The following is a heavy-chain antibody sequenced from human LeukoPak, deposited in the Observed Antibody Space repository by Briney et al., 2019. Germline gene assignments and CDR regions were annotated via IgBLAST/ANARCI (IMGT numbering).Heavy chain of an antibody. V-gene: IGHV3-23*01. CDR2: ISGSGHNT. CDR3: AKDPNGDYVGAFDM. Sequence: PGGSLRLSCAASGLTFTNYAITWIRQAPGKGLEWVSTISGSGHNTYYADSVQGRFTISRDNSKNTLFLQMNSLRAEDTAVYYCAKDPNGDYVGAFDMWGQGTMVTVSS. J-gene: IGHJ3*02. CDR1: GLTFTNYA. D-gene: IGHD4-17*01.